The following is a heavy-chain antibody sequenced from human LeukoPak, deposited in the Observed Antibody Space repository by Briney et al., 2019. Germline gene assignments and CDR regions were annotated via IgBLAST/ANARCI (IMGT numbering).Heavy chain of an antibody. D-gene: IGHD3-10*01. Sequence: ASVKVSCKASGYTFTSYYMHWVRQAPGQGLEWMGIINPSGGSTSYAQKFQGRVTMTRDTSTSTVYMELSSLRSEDTAVYYCARDYLSRYGSGSVNWFDPWGQGTLVTVSS. CDR2: INPSGGST. V-gene: IGHV1-46*01. J-gene: IGHJ5*02. CDR3: ARDYLSRYGSGSVNWFDP. CDR1: GYTFTSYY.